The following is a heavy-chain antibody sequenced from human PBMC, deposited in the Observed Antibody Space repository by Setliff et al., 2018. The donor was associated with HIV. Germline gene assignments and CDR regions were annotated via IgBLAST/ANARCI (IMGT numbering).Heavy chain of an antibody. CDR3: ARVLPYNSALDN. V-gene: IGHV3-33*01. D-gene: IGHD6-25*01. CDR2: IWYDGSNK. CDR1: GFTFSSYG. J-gene: IGHJ4*02. Sequence: GGSLRLSCAASGFTFSSYGMHWVRQAPGKGLDWVAVIWYDGSNKYYADSVKGRFTISRDNSKNTLYLQMNSLRVEDTAVYYCARVLPYNSALDNWGQGTLVTVSS.